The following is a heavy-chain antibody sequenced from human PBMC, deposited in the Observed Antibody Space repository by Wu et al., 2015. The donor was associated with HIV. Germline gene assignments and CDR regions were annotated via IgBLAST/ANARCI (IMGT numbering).Heavy chain of an antibody. D-gene: IGHD5-18*01. CDR1: GGTFSSYA. CDR2: IIPIFGTA. CDR3: AVIPPRIRGYSYGSDYYFDY. J-gene: IGHJ4*02. V-gene: IGHV1-69*05. Sequence: QVQLVQSGAEVKKPGSSVKVSCKASGGTFSSYAISWVRQAPGQGLEWMGGIIPIFGTANYAQKFQGRVTITTDESTSTAYMELSSLRSEDTAVYYCAVIPPRIRGYSYGSDYYFDYWAEGTLVNRLL.